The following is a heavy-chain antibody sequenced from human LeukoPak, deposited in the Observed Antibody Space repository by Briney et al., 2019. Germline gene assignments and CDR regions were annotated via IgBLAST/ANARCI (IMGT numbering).Heavy chain of an antibody. CDR1: GGSISSGSYY. CDR2: IYTSGST. D-gene: IGHD3-22*01. J-gene: IGHJ4*02. Sequence: SETLSLTCTVSGGSISSGSYYWSWIRQPAGKGLEWIGRIYTSGSTNYNPSLKSRVTISVDTSKNQFSLKLSSVTAADTAVYYCARSEYDSSGYEGPFDCWGQGTLVTVSS. V-gene: IGHV4-61*02. CDR3: ARSEYDSSGYEGPFDC.